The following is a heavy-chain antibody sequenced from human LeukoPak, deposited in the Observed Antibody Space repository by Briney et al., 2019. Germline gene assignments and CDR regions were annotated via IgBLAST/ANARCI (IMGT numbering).Heavy chain of an antibody. V-gene: IGHV1-2*02. CDR1: GYTFTGYY. CDR3: AILQGDTAVVTISEYVDY. Sequence: ASVKVSCKASGYTFTGYYMHWVRQAPGQGLEWMGWINPNSGGTNYAQKFQGRVTMTRDTSISTAYMELSRLRSDDTAVYYCAILQGDTAVVTISEYVDYWGQGTLVTVSS. D-gene: IGHD5-18*01. CDR2: INPNSGGT. J-gene: IGHJ4*02.